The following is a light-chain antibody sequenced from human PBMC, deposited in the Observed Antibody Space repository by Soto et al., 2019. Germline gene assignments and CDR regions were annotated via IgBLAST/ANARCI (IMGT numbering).Light chain of an antibody. CDR3: QQYNRWPLT. Sequence: EFVLTQSPGTLSLSPGERATLSCRASQTVRNNYLAWYQQKPGQAPRLLIYDASTRATGIPGSFSGSGSGTEFTLTISSLQSEDFAVYYCQQYNRWPLTFGGGTKVDIK. V-gene: IGKV3-15*01. CDR1: QTVRNN. J-gene: IGKJ4*01. CDR2: DAS.